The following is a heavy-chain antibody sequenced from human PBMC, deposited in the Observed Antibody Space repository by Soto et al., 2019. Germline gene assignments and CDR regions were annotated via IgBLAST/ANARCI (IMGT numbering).Heavy chain of an antibody. Sequence: EMQLLESGGGLVQPGGSLRLSCAASGFTFSSYAMSWVRQAPGKGLEWVSGISGSGGRTYYADSVKGRFTISRDNSKNTLYLQMNSVRAEDTAVYYCAKDARYNWTFDCWGQGTLVTVSS. J-gene: IGHJ4*02. CDR1: GFTFSSYA. V-gene: IGHV3-23*01. CDR3: AKDARYNWTFDC. D-gene: IGHD1-20*01. CDR2: ISGSGGRT.